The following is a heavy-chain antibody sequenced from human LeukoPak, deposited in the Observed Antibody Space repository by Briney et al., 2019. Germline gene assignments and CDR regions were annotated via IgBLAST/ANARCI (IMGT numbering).Heavy chain of an antibody. CDR1: GFTFSNYA. V-gene: IGHV3-23*01. Sequence: GGSPRLSCAASGFTFSNYAMSWVRQAPGKGLEWVSGISTSGGGIYYADSVKGRFTISRDNSMNTLYLQMYSLRADDTAVYYCARDGFDYYDSSGYYYFDSWGQGTLVTVSS. D-gene: IGHD3-22*01. CDR2: ISTSGGGI. CDR3: ARDGFDYYDSSGYYYFDS. J-gene: IGHJ4*02.